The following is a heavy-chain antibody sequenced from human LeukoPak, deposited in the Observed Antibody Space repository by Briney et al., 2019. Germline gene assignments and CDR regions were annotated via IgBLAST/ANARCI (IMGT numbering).Heavy chain of an antibody. J-gene: IGHJ4*02. V-gene: IGHV4-59*12. Sequence: SETLSLTCTVSGGPLNNYYWSWIRQPPGKGLEWIGYIYYSGSTSYNPSLKSRVTISVDTSKNQFSLKLNSVTAADTAVYYCARDPKDFYDTSNYLYFDYWGRGTLVTVSS. CDR1: GGPLNNYY. CDR3: ARDPKDFYDTSNYLYFDY. D-gene: IGHD3-22*01. CDR2: IYYSGST.